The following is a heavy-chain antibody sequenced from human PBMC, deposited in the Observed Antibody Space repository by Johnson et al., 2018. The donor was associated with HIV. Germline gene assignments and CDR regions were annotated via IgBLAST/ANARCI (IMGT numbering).Heavy chain of an antibody. Sequence: VQLVESGGGVVQPGRSLRLSCAASGFTFSSYAMHWVRQAPGKGLEWVAVISYDGSNKYYADSVKGRFTISRDNSKNTLYLQMNSLRAEDTAVYYCARAKSTVVLHDAFDIWGQGTMVTVSS. CDR3: ARAKSTVVLHDAFDI. CDR2: ISYDGSNK. V-gene: IGHV3-30-3*01. CDR1: GFTFSSYA. D-gene: IGHD4-23*01. J-gene: IGHJ3*02.